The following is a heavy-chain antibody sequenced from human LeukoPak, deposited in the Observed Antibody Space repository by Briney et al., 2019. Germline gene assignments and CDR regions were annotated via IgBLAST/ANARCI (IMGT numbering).Heavy chain of an antibody. CDR3: ARDLGSSSWYEPFDY. J-gene: IGHJ4*02. D-gene: IGHD6-13*01. CDR1: GYSISSGYY. Sequence: PSETLSLTCTVSGYSISSGYYWGWIRQPPGKGLEWIGSIYHSGSTYYNPSLKSRVTISVDTSKNQFSLKLSSVTAADTAVYYCARDLGSSSWYEPFDYWGQGTLVTVSS. V-gene: IGHV4-38-2*02. CDR2: IYHSGST.